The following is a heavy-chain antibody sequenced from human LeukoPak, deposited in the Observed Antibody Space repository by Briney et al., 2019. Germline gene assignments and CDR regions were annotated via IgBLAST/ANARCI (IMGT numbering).Heavy chain of an antibody. CDR1: GGSFNGYY. D-gene: IGHD3-16*02. V-gene: IGHV4-34*01. J-gene: IGHJ5*01. CDR3: ARVARGSYRNSFDS. CDR2: INYSGGT. Sequence: SETLSLSCAVSGGSFNGYYWSWIRQSPAKGLEWIGEINYSGGTNYNPSLKSQLTISVDTSKNHFSLNLTSVTAADTAIYFCARVARGSYRNSFDSWGQGSLVTVSS.